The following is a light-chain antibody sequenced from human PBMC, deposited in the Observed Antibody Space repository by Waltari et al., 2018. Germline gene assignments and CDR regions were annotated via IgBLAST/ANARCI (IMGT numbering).Light chain of an antibody. J-gene: IGLJ3*02. Sequence: QSALLQPASVSGSPGQSITASCTGVSNDVGIHNYVYWYQHHPGKAPKVVIYDVSYRPSGVSDRFSGSKSGNTASLTISGLQAEDEADYYCSSYTSNNAVFGGGTKLTVL. CDR2: DVS. CDR1: SNDVGIHNY. CDR3: SSYTSNNAV. V-gene: IGLV2-14*03.